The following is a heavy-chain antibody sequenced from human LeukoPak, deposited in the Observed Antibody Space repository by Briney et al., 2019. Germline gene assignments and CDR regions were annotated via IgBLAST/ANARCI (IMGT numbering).Heavy chain of an antibody. CDR2: IKQDGSEK. Sequence: TGGSLRLSCVASGFTFSSSWMSWVRQAPGKGLEWVANIKQDGSEKSYVESVRGRFTISRDNAKNSLYLQLNSLRAEDTALYYCARDNPPDYWGQGTLVTVCS. CDR1: GFTFSSSW. J-gene: IGHJ4*02. CDR3: ARDNPPDY. V-gene: IGHV3-7*03.